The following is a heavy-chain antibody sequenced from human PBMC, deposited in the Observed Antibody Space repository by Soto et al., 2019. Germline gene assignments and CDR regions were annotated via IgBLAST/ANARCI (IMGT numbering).Heavy chain of an antibody. CDR2: INHSGTT. J-gene: IGHJ4*01. CDR1: GGSFSGYY. D-gene: IGHD6-19*01. CDR3: ARVHVMVVAGSTFDY. Sequence: RSQTLPLTCAVYGGSFSGYYWTCIRQPPGKGLEWIEVINHSGTTTYNPSLKSRVTISVDTSRDQFSLRLSSVSAADTAVYYCARVHVMVVAGSTFDYWGHGALVTVS. V-gene: IGHV4-34*01.